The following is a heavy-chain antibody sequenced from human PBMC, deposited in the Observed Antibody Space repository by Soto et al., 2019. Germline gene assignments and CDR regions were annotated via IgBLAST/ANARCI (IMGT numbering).Heavy chain of an antibody. CDR1: GGSISSYY. CDR3: ARQSSGWYNWFDP. V-gene: IGHV4-59*04. CDR2: IYYSGSI. D-gene: IGHD6-19*01. J-gene: IGHJ5*02. Sequence: PSETLSLTCTVSGGSISSYYWSWIRQPPGKGLEWIGYIYYSGSIYYNPSLKSRVTISVDTSKNQFSLKLSSVTAAETAVYYCARQSSGWYNWFDPWGQGTLVTVSS.